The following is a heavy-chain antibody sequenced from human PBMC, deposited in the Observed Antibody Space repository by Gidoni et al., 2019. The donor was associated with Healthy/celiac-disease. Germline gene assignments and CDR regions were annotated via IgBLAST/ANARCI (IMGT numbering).Heavy chain of an antibody. CDR3: AKLSSSRWLQFNWFDP. D-gene: IGHD5-12*01. V-gene: IGHV3-23*01. J-gene: IGHJ5*02. Sequence: EVQLLESGGGLVQPGGSLRLSCAASGFTFSSSAMSWVRQAPGKGLEWVSAISGSGGSTYYADSVKGRFTISRDNSKNTLYLQMNSLRAEDTAVYYCAKLSSSRWLQFNWFDPWGQGTLVTVSS. CDR2: ISGSGGST. CDR1: GFTFSSSA.